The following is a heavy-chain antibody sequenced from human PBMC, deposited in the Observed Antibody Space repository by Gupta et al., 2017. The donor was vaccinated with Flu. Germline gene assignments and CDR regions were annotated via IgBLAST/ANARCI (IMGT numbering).Heavy chain of an antibody. CDR1: GDTFTGYY. CDR2: INPNSGGT. Sequence: QVQLVQSGAEVKKPGASVKVSCRASGDTFTGYYMHWVRQAPGQGLEWMGWINPNSGGTNYAQKFQGRVTMTRDTSISTAYMELSRLRSDDTAVYYCARDRGNAHSPWFDPWGQGTLVTVSS. V-gene: IGHV1-2*02. D-gene: IGHD1-1*01. J-gene: IGHJ5*02. CDR3: ARDRGNAHSPWFDP.